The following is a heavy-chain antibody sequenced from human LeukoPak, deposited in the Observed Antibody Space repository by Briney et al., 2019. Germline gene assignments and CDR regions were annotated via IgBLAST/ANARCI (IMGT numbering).Heavy chain of an antibody. CDR2: ISGSGDTT. V-gene: IGHV3-23*01. CDR3: AKDTVLTPYYFDY. CDR1: GFTFSSYG. D-gene: IGHD4-23*01. J-gene: IGHJ4*02. Sequence: GKSLRLSCVASGFTFSSYGMHWVRQAPGKGMEWVSGISGSGDTTYYADSVKGRFTISRDNSKNTLYLQMNGLRAEDTAVYYCAKDTVLTPYYFDYWGRGTLVSVSS.